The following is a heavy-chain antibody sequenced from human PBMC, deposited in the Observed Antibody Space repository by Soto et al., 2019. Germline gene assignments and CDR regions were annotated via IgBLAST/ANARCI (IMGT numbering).Heavy chain of an antibody. CDR1: GYTFTIYY. J-gene: IGHJ6*02. V-gene: IGHV1-46*01. CDR2: INTSGGSP. Sequence: GASVKVSCKAFGYTFTIYYIHGVRQAPGQGLEWMGVINTSGGSPTYAQKFQDRVTMTRDTSTSTVSMELNSLRAEDTAVYYCARDRALYYGMDVWGQGTTVTVSS. CDR3: ARDRALYYGMDV.